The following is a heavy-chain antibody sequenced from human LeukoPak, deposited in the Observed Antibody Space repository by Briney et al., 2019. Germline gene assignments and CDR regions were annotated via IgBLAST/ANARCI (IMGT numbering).Heavy chain of an antibody. D-gene: IGHD4-23*01. CDR1: GFTFSAYA. CDR2: VSGAGGST. CDR3: TVDLDY. Sequence: GGSLRLSCAASGFTFSAYAMNWVRQAPGKGLGWVSSVSGAGGSTSYADSVKGRFTISRDNSKRMVYLQMNSLRAEDTAVYHCTVDLDYWGQGTLVTVSS. V-gene: IGHV3-23*01. J-gene: IGHJ4*02.